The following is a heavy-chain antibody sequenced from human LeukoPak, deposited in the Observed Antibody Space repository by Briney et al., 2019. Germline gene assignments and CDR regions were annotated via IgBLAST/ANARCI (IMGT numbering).Heavy chain of an antibody. J-gene: IGHJ4*02. CDR1: GFTFSSYG. CDR3: AKGVSGYDDFDY. D-gene: IGHD5-12*01. V-gene: IGHV3-30*18. CDR2: ISYDGSNK. Sequence: GGSLRLSCAASGFTFSSYGMHWVRQAPGKGLEWVAVISYDGSNKYYADSVKGRFTISRDNSKNTLYLQMNSLRAEDTAVYYCAKGVSGYDDFDYWGQGTLVTVSS.